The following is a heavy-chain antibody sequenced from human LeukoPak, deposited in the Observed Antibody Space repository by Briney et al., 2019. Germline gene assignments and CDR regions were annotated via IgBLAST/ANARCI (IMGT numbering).Heavy chain of an antibody. V-gene: IGHV3-21*01. D-gene: IGHD6-19*01. Sequence: GGSLRLSCAASGFTFSSYSMNWVRQAPGKGLEWVSSISSSSSYIYYADSVKGRFTISRDNAKNSLYLQMNSLRAEDTAVYYCAREQGIAVAAYNYWGQGTLVTVSS. J-gene: IGHJ4*02. CDR1: GFTFSSYS. CDR3: AREQGIAVAAYNY. CDR2: ISSSSSYI.